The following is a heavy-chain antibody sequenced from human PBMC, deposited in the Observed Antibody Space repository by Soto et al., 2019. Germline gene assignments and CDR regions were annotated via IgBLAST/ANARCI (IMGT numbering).Heavy chain of an antibody. CDR2: INPDGGST. Sequence: VGSLRLSSAASGFSNSWMHWVRQVPGKGLVWVSRINPDGGSTNYADFVRDRLNLSSDSHKHTVNLQRNSPRAGRTDVYFCVRGPSANVECGFDILGQGTMVTVSS. CDR3: VRGPSANVECGFDI. V-gene: IGHV3-74*01. CDR1: GFSNSW. J-gene: IGHJ3*02. D-gene: IGHD3-3*01.